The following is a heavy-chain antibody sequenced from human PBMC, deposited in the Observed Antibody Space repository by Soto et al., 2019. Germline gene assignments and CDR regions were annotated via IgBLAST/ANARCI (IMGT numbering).Heavy chain of an antibody. CDR3: ASGHYDSSGYYLFGY. V-gene: IGHV1-69*02. Sequence: SVKVYCKASGGTFISYTISWVRQAPGQGLEWKGRIITILGIANYAQKFQGRVTITADKSTSTAYMELSSLRSEDTAVYYCASGHYDSSGYYLFGYWGQGTLVTVSS. CDR1: GGTFISYT. D-gene: IGHD3-22*01. CDR2: IITILGIA. J-gene: IGHJ4*02.